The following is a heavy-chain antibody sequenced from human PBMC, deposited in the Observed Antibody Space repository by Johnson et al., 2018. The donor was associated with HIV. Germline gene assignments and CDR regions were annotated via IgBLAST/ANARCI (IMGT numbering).Heavy chain of an antibody. J-gene: IGHJ3*02. D-gene: IGHD3-10*01. V-gene: IGHV3-15*01. Sequence: VQLVESGGGLVKPGGSLRLSCAASGFTFSNAWMSWVRQAPGKGLEWVGRIKSKTDGGTTDYAAPVKGRFTISRDDSKNTLYLQMNSMKTEDTAMYYCASSELATMDNAFDIWGRGTMVTVCS. CDR3: ASSELATMDNAFDI. CDR2: IKSKTDGGTT. CDR1: GFTFSNAW.